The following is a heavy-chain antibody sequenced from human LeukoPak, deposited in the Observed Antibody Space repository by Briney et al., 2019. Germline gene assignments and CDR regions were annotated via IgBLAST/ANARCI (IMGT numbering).Heavy chain of an antibody. D-gene: IGHD1-26*01. Sequence: PGGSLRLSCAASGFTVSSNYMSWVRQAPGKGLEWVSVIYSGGSTYYADSVKGRFTISRDNSKNTLYLQMNSLGAEDTAVYYCARDMAWEPFDYWGQGTLVTVSS. CDR3: ARDMAWEPFDY. CDR2: IYSGGST. J-gene: IGHJ4*02. CDR1: GFTVSSNY. V-gene: IGHV3-66*01.